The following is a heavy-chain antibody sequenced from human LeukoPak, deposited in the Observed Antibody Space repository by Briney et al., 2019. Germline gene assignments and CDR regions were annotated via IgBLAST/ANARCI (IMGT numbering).Heavy chain of an antibody. D-gene: IGHD4-23*01. CDR1: GYTLTSYG. Sequence: ASVKVSCKASGYTLTSYGINWVRQATGQGLEWMGWMNPSSGKTGYAQKFQGRISMTRNTSISTAYMELSSLRSEDTAVYYCARETPSRYFDYWGQGTLVIVSS. CDR3: ARETPSRYFDY. V-gene: IGHV1-8*01. J-gene: IGHJ4*02. CDR2: MNPSSGKT.